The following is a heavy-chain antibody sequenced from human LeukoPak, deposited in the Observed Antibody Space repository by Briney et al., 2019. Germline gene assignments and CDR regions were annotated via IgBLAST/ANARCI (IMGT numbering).Heavy chain of an antibody. Sequence: SETLSLTCTVSGGSISSGRYCWGWIRQPPGKGLEWIGSIYYSGSTYSNPSLKSRVTISVDTSKNQFSLKLSSVTAADTAVYYCARDYDSSGCLRGGNWFDPWGQGTLVTVSS. CDR3: ARDYDSSGCLRGGNWFDP. D-gene: IGHD6-19*01. J-gene: IGHJ5*02. CDR1: GGSISSGRYC. V-gene: IGHV4-39*07. CDR2: IYYSGST.